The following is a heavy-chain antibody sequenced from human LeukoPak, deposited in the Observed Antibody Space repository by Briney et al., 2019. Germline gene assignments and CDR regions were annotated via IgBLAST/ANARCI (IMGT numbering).Heavy chain of an antibody. CDR3: ATDENDPDYGDYVPVY. Sequence: GGSLRLSCAASGFTFSSYAMSWVRQAPGKGLEWVSAISGSGGSTYYADSVKGRFTISRDNSKNTLYLQMNSLRAEDTAVYYCATDENDPDYGDYVPVYWGQGTLVTVSS. CDR1: GFTFSSYA. V-gene: IGHV3-23*01. D-gene: IGHD4-17*01. CDR2: ISGSGGST. J-gene: IGHJ4*02.